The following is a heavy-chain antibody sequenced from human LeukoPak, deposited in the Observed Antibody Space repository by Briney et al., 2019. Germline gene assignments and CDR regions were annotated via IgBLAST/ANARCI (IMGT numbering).Heavy chain of an antibody. CDR3: ARGGSTGVV. V-gene: IGHV7-4-1*02. J-gene: IGHJ4*02. Sequence: GVSVRVSCKASGYTFTRHAMNWVRQAPGQGLEWMGWINTNTRNPTYAQGFTGRFVFSLDTSVSTAYLQINSLKAEDTAVYYCARGGSTGVVWGQGTLVTVSS. CDR1: GYTFTRHA. D-gene: IGHD4-23*01. CDR2: INTNTRNP.